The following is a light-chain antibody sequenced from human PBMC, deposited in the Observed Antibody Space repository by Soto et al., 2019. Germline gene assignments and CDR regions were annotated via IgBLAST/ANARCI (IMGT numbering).Light chain of an antibody. CDR1: STDFVSYNR. CDR3: QSYDSRLSGSL. CDR2: EAS. Sequence: SALTQPPSVSGSPGQSVTISCTGTSTDFVSYNRVSWYQQPPGTAPKLIIYEASNRPSGVPDRFSGSKSATSASLAITGLQSEDEADYYCQSYDSRLSGSLFGGGTQLTV. V-gene: IGLV2-18*02. J-gene: IGLJ2*01.